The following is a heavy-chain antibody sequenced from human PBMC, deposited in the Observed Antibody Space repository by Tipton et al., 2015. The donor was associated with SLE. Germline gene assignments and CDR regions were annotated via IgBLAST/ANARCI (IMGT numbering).Heavy chain of an antibody. CDR2: IYSGGST. V-gene: IGHV3-53*05. J-gene: IGHJ6*03. CDR1: GFTVSSNY. Sequence: SLRLSCAASGFTVSSNYMSWVRQAPGKGLEWVSLIYSGGSTYYADSVKGRFTISRDNSKNTLYLQMNSLRAEDTAVYYCARGGLGVSYYYYMDVWGKGTTVTVSS. D-gene: IGHD1-26*01. CDR3: ARGGLGVSYYYYMDV.